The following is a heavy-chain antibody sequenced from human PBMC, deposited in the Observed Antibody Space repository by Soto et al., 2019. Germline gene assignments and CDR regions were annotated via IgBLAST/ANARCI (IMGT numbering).Heavy chain of an antibody. CDR3: VRDIFGVVIFDS. D-gene: IGHD3-3*01. V-gene: IGHV3-48*02. CDR1: GFTFSVYS. CDR2: ISSTSGTI. J-gene: IGHJ4*02. Sequence: GGSLRLSCAASGFTFSVYSMNWVRQAPGEWLEWIAYISSTSGTIYYADSVKGRFTVSRDNAENSLYLQMDTLRDEDTAVYYCVRDIFGVVIFDSWGQGTPDNVSP.